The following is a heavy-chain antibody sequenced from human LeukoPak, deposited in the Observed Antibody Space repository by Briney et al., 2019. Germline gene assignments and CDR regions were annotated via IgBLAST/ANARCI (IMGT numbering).Heavy chain of an antibody. CDR3: TRLVIAAAGTTTIDY. D-gene: IGHD6-13*01. V-gene: IGHV3-73*01. J-gene: IGHJ4*02. CDR1: GFTFSGSA. Sequence: GGSLRLSCAASGFTFSGSAMHWVRQASGKGPEWVGRIRSKANSYATAYAASVKGRFTISRDDSKNTAYLQMNSLKTEDTAVYYCTRLVIAAAGTTTIDYWGQGTLVTVSS. CDR2: IRSKANSYAT.